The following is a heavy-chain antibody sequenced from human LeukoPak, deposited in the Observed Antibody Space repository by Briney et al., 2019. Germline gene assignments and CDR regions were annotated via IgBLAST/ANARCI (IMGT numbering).Heavy chain of an antibody. V-gene: IGHV4-59*01. J-gene: IGHJ4*02. D-gene: IGHD3-22*01. CDR2: IYYSGST. Sequence: SATLSLTCTVSGGSISSYYWSWIRQPPGKGLEWIGYIYYSGSTNYNPSLKSRVTISVDTSKNQFSLKLSSVTAADTAVYYCARKTYYYDSSGYYQIFDYWGQGTLVTVSS. CDR1: GGSISSYY. CDR3: ARKTYYYDSSGYYQIFDY.